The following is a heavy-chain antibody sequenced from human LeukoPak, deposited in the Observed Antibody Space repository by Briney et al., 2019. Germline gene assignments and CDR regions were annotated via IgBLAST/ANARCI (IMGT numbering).Heavy chain of an antibody. Sequence: PSETLSLTCTVSGVSISSSSDYWGWIRQPPGKGLEWIGSIYYSGTTYYNPSLKSRVIISLDTSKNQFSLKLISVTAADTAVYYCARDPGNHKGYWGQGTLVTVSS. CDR2: IYYSGTT. D-gene: IGHD4-23*01. V-gene: IGHV4-39*07. CDR1: GVSISSSSDY. CDR3: ARDPGNHKGY. J-gene: IGHJ4*02.